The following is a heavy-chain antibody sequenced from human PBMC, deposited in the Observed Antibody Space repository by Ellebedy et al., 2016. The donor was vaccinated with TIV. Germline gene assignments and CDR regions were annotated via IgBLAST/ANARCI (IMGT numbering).Heavy chain of an antibody. CDR3: ARFSSRGYNPWY. D-gene: IGHD3-22*01. Sequence: MPGGSLRLSCTVSGYSISSGFYWGWIRQPPGKGLEWIGTIHHSGSAYYYSSLKSRVTISVDTSKNQLSLKLISVTAADTATYYCARFSSRGYNPWYWGQGTLVTVSS. V-gene: IGHV4-38-2*02. CDR1: GYSISSGFY. J-gene: IGHJ4*02. CDR2: IHHSGSA.